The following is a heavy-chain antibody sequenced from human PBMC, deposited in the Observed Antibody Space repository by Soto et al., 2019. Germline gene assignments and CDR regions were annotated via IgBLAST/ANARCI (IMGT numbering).Heavy chain of an antibody. CDR3: ARDRGGGYKYQLLSGAFDI. CDR2: IYYSGST. V-gene: IGHV4-31*03. Sequence: SETLSLTCTVSGGSISSGGYYWSWIRQHPGKGLEWIGYIYYSGSTYYNPSLKSRVTISVDTSKNQFSLKLSSVTAADTAVYYCARDRGGGYKYQLLSGAFDIWGQGTMVTVSS. CDR1: GGSISSGGYY. J-gene: IGHJ3*02. D-gene: IGHD2-2*01.